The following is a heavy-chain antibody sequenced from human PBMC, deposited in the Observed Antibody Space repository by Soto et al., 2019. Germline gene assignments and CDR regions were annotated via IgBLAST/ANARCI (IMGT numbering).Heavy chain of an antibody. CDR2: IYYSGST. CDR1: GGSISSYY. D-gene: IGHD3-22*01. V-gene: IGHV4-59*08. Sequence: SETLSLTCTVSGGSISSYYWSWIRQPPGKGLEWIGYIYYSGSTYYNPSLKSRVTISVDTSKNQFSLKLSSVTAADTAVYYCARHGYYYDSSGFDYWGQGTLVTVSS. J-gene: IGHJ4*02. CDR3: ARHGYYYDSSGFDY.